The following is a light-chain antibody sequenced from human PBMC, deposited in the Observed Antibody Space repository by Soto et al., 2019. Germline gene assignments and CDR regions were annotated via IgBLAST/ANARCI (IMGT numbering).Light chain of an antibody. CDR2: GND. CDR3: QSYDSHLTGYI. CDR1: SSNIGAGFD. J-gene: IGLJ2*01. V-gene: IGLV1-40*01. Sequence: QSVLTQPPSVSGAPGQRVTISCTGSSSNIGAGFDVHWYQHLPGTGPKLLIYGNDNRPSGVPDRFSGSRSGTSASLAITGLQADDEADYYCQSYDSHLTGYIFGGGTKLTVL.